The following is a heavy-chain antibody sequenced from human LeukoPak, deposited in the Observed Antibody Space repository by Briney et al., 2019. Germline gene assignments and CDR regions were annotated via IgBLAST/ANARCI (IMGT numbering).Heavy chain of an antibody. CDR1: GFTFSSHW. CDR2: IKQDGSEK. J-gene: IGHJ5*02. Sequence: PGGSLRLSCAASGFTFSSHWMIWVRQAPGKGLEWVGNIKQDGSEKRYADSVRGRFSISRDNAQTSLYLQMNSLRAEDTAVYYCARASDPWLQLTWGQGTLVTVSS. D-gene: IGHD5-24*01. CDR3: ARASDPWLQLT. V-gene: IGHV3-7*05.